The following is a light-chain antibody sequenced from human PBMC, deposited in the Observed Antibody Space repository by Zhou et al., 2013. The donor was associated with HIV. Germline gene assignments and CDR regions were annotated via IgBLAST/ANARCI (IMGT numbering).Light chain of an antibody. J-gene: IGKJ1*01. CDR3: QQYGSSPWT. Sequence: EIVLTQSPGTLHLSPGERAALSCRASQSVGNELAWYQQRPGLPPRLVIYDASNRASGIPARFSGSGSGTDFTLTITRVDPEDSALYYCQQYGSSPWTFGQGTKVEI. CDR1: QSVGNE. CDR2: DAS. V-gene: IGKV3-11*01.